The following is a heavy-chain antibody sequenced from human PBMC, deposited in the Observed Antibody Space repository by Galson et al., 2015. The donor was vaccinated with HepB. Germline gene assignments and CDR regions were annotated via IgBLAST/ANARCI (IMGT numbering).Heavy chain of an antibody. V-gene: IGHV4-34*01. D-gene: IGHD5-12*01. Sequence: ETLSLTCAVYGVSFSSYYWAWIRQSPGKGLEWIGEISHGGSTNYNPSLKSRVMISVDTSKNQFTLHMESVTAADTAVFYCARRYSSGGAYFDLWGRGTPVTVSS. CDR3: ARRYSSGGAYFDL. CDR1: GVSFSSYY. J-gene: IGHJ2*01. CDR2: ISHGGST.